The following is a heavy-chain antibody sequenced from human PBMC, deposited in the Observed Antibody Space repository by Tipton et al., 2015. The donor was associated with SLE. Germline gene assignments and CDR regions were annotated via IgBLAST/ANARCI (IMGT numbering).Heavy chain of an antibody. CDR1: GDSISSGNYY. V-gene: IGHV4-61*02. D-gene: IGHD3-3*02. CDR2: MYSNGVT. Sequence: LRLSCTVSGDSISSGNYYWSWIRQPAGRGLEWIGRMYSNGVTDYNPSLTSRVTISVDTSKNQFSLKLTSVTAADTAVYYCARGAFFNWFDPWGQGTLVTVSS. CDR3: ARGAFFNWFDP. J-gene: IGHJ5*02.